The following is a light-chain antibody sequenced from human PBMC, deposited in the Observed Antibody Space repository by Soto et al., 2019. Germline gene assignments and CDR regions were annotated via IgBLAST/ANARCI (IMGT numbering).Light chain of an antibody. CDR2: GAS. CDR1: QSVSSY. J-gene: IGKJ5*01. CDR3: QQYNNWPSIT. V-gene: IGKV3-15*01. Sequence: IVLTQSPATLSLSPGERATLSCRASQSVSSYLAWYQQKPGQAPRLLIYGASTRATGIPARFSGSGSGTEFTLTISSLQSEDFAVYYCQQYNNWPSITFGQGTRLEIK.